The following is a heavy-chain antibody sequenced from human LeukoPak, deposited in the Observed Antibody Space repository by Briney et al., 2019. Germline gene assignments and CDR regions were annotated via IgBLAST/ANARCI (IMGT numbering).Heavy chain of an antibody. CDR1: GFTFSSYW. CDR3: ASPSGYSSGWNPFDH. Sequence: GGSLRLSRAASGFTFSSYWMSWVRQAPGKGLEWVANIKQDGTEKYYVDSVRGRFTISRDNAKNSLYLQMNSLRAEDTAMYYCASPSGYSSGWNPFDHWGQGTLVTVSS. D-gene: IGHD6-19*01. CDR2: IKQDGTEK. J-gene: IGHJ4*02. V-gene: IGHV3-7*01.